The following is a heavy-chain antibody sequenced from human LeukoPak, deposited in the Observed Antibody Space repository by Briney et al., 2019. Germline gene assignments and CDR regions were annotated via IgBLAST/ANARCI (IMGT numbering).Heavy chain of an antibody. D-gene: IGHD3-10*01. Sequence: PSETLSLTCTVSGGSISNTSYYWGWIRQPPGKGLEWIGTIYYSGITYYNPSLKSRVTISVDTSKNQFSLNLASVTAADTAVYYCAPGDFSGFWFDPWGRGPLVTVSS. J-gene: IGHJ5*02. CDR2: IYYSGIT. V-gene: IGHV4-39*01. CDR1: GGSISNTSYY. CDR3: APGDFSGFWFDP.